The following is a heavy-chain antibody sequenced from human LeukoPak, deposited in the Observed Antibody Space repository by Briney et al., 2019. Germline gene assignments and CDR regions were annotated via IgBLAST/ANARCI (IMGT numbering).Heavy chain of an antibody. Sequence: PGGSLRLSCAASGFTFSVYWMSWVRQAPGKGLEWLASITNNGGKTYYADSVKGRFIISRDESQNTVDLTMSSLRVEDTALYYCAKDHPSDGWPTFESWGPGVLVTVSS. D-gene: IGHD2-15*01. V-gene: IGHV3-23*01. CDR3: AKDHPSDGWPTFES. J-gene: IGHJ4*02. CDR2: ITNNGGKT. CDR1: GFTFSVYW.